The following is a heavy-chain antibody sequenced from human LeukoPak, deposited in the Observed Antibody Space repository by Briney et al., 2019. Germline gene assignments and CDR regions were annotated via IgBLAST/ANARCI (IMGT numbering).Heavy chain of an antibody. CDR2: INPISDGT. CDR1: GYIFTDYF. D-gene: IGHD6-6*01. J-gene: IGHJ5*02. CDR3: ARDFGQLVPSNWFDP. Sequence: ASVKVSCKASGYIFTDYFIHWVRQAPGQGLEWMGWINPISDGTNYAPKFEGRVTMTRDASVSTAYMELSRLTSEDTAVYYCARDFGQLVPSNWFDPWGQGTLVTVSS. V-gene: IGHV1-2*02.